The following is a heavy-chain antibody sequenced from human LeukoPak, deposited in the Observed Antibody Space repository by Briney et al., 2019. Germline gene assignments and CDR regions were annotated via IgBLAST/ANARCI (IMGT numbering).Heavy chain of an antibody. D-gene: IGHD3-10*01. CDR2: IIPILGIA. CDR3: AILHWGVGYDAFDI. Sequence: ASVKVSCKASGGTFSSYAISWVRQAPGQGLEWMGRIIPILGIANYAQKFQGRVTITADKSTSTAYMELSSLRSEDTAVYYCAILHWGVGYDAFDIXXQGXMXTVPS. CDR1: GGTFSSYA. V-gene: IGHV1-69*04. J-gene: IGHJ3*02.